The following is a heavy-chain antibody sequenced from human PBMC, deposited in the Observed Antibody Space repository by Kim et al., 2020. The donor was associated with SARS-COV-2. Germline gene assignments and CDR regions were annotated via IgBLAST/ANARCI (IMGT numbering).Heavy chain of an antibody. Sequence: GGSLRLSCAASGFTFSNYAMSWVRQAPGKGLEWVSTISGSGGSTYYADSVKGRFTISRDNSKDTLYLQMNSLRAEDTAIYYCTRGRGSGSYYFDYWGQGTLVTVSS. CDR1: GFTFSNYA. V-gene: IGHV3-23*01. J-gene: IGHJ4*02. D-gene: IGHD3-10*01. CDR2: ISGSGGST. CDR3: TRGRGSGSYYFDY.